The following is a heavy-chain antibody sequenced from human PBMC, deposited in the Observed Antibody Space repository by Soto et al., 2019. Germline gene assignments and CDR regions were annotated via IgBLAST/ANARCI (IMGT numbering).Heavy chain of an antibody. CDR1: GFTVSTKY. CDR3: ARDPWAADY. D-gene: IGHD3-16*01. Sequence: EVQLVESGGGLVQPGGSLRLSCAASGFTVSTKYMSWVRQAPGKGLEWVSVIYSGGSTFYADSVRGRFTISRDNSKNTVNLQMNSRRAEDTPVYYCARDPWAADYCGHGTLVTVSS. V-gene: IGHV3-66*01. CDR2: IYSGGST. J-gene: IGHJ4*01.